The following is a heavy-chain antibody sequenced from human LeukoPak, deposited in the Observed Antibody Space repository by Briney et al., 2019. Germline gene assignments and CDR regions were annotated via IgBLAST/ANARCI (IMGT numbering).Heavy chain of an antibody. Sequence: KRGESLKISCKGSGYSFINYWIGWVRQMPGKGLEWMGIIYPGDSDTSYSPSFQGQVTISVDKSISTAYLQWSSLKASDTAMYYCARHSSYSGSNYYGMDVWGQGTTVTVSS. D-gene: IGHD1-26*01. J-gene: IGHJ6*02. CDR2: IYPGDSDT. CDR3: ARHSSYSGSNYYGMDV. V-gene: IGHV5-51*01. CDR1: GYSFINYW.